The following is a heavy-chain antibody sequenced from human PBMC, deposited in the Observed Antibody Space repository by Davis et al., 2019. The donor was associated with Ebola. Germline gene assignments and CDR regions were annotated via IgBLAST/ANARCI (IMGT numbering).Heavy chain of an antibody. D-gene: IGHD5-12*01. CDR3: AKTVSGYDLYYYYYGMDV. Sequence: PGGSLRLSCAASGFTFSSYAMSWVRQAPGKGLEWVSAISGSGGSTYYADSVKGRFTISRDNSKNTLYLQMNSLRAEDTAVYYCAKTVSGYDLYYYYYGMDVWGQGTTVTVSS. CDR1: GFTFSSYA. J-gene: IGHJ6*02. V-gene: IGHV3-23*01. CDR2: ISGSGGST.